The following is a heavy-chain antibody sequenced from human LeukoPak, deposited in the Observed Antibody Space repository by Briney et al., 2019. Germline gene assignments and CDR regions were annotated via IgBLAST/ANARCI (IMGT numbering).Heavy chain of an antibody. Sequence: SVTVSCKASGGTFSSYAISWVRQAPGQGLEWMGGIIPIFGTANYAQKFQGRVTITADESTSTAYMELSSLRSEDTAVYYCARAYSAATRGLRRYYYYYGMDVWGKGTTVTVSS. CDR1: GGTFSSYA. D-gene: IGHD2-15*01. CDR2: IIPIFGTA. V-gene: IGHV1-69*01. J-gene: IGHJ6*04. CDR3: ARAYSAATRGLRRYYYYYGMDV.